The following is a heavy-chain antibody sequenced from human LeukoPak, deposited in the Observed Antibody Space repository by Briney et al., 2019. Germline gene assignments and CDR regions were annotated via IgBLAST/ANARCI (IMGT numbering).Heavy chain of an antibody. J-gene: IGHJ4*02. V-gene: IGHV3-48*03. Sequence: EGSLRLSCAASGFTFSSYEMNWVRQAPGKGLEWVSYISSSGSTIYYADSVKGRFTISRDNAKNSLYLQMNSLRAEDTAVYYCAKQGRGYRALGYWGQGTLVTVSS. CDR2: ISSSGSTI. CDR3: AKQGRGYRALGY. CDR1: GFTFSSYE. D-gene: IGHD7-27*01.